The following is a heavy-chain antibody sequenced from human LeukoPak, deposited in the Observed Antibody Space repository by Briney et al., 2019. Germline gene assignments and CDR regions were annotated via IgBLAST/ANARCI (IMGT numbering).Heavy chain of an antibody. CDR3: AKDHGRARSTWYY. J-gene: IGHJ4*02. V-gene: IGHV3-23*01. CDR2: ISGSGDST. CDR1: GFPFSGYA. Sequence: GGSLRLSCAASGFPFSGYAMSWVRQAPGKGLEWVSAISGSGDSTYYADSVKGRFTISRDNSKNTLYLLMNSLRAEDTAVYYCAKDHGRARSTWYYWGQGTLVTVSS. D-gene: IGHD6-13*01.